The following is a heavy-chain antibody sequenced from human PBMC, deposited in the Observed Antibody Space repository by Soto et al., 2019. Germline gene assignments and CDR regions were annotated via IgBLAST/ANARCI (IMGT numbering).Heavy chain of an antibody. J-gene: IGHJ6*02. Sequence: ASVKVSCKASGFTFTSSAVQWVRQALGQRLEWIGWIVVGSGNTNYAQKFQERVTITRDMSTSTAYMELSSLRSEDTAVYYCAVGQRHADIVLMVYATRDYALDVWGQGKTATVS. CDR2: IVVGSGNT. D-gene: IGHD2-8*01. CDR3: AVGQRHADIVLMVYATRDYALDV. CDR1: GFTFTSSA. V-gene: IGHV1-58*01.